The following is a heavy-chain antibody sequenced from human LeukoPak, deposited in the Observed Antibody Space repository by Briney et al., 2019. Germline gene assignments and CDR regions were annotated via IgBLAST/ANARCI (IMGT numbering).Heavy chain of an antibody. J-gene: IGHJ4*02. CDR3: ARASGSGSYYSYYFGY. CDR2: IYYSGST. V-gene: IGHV4-59*01. CDR1: GGSISSYY. D-gene: IGHD3-10*01. Sequence: SETLSLTCTVSGGSISSYYWSWIRQPPGKGLEWIGYIYYSGSTNYNPSFKSRVTISVDTSKNQFSLKLSSVTAADTAVYYCARASGSGSYYSYYFGYWGQGTLVTVSS.